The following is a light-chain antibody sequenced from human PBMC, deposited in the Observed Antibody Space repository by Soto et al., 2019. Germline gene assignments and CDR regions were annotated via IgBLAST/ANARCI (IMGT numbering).Light chain of an antibody. J-gene: IGLJ1*01. CDR3: CSYVGSSTFGV. V-gene: IGLV2-23*03. CDR2: EGS. Sequence: QSALTQPASVSGSPGQSITISCTGTSSDVGSYNLVSWYQQHPGKAPKLMIYEGSKRPSGVSNRFSGSKSGNTASLTISGLQAEDEADYYCCSYVGSSTFGVFGTGTKVTVL. CDR1: SSDVGSYNL.